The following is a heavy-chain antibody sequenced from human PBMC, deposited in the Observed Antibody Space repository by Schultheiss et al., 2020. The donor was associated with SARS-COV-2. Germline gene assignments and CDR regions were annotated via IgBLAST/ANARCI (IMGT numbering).Heavy chain of an antibody. J-gene: IGHJ4*02. CDR3: TRIYDILTGPYFDY. V-gene: IGHV3-49*04. CDR1: GFTFGDYA. Sequence: GESLKISCTASGFTFGDYAMSWVRQAPGKGLEWVGFIRSKAYGGTTEYAASVKGRFTISRDDSKSIAYLQMNSLKTEDTAVYYCTRIYDILTGPYFDYWGQGTLVTVSS. D-gene: IGHD3-9*01. CDR2: IRSKAYGGTT.